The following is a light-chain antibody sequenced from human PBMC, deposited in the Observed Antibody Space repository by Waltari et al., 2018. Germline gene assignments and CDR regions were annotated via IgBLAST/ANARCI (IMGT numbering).Light chain of an antibody. CDR2: STS. V-gene: IGLV7-43*01. J-gene: IGLJ3*02. Sequence: QTVVTQEASLTVSPGGTVTLTFASRTAAVTSGNYSNWFQQKPGQAPRALIYSTSNKYSWPPARFSGSLLGGKVALTLSGAQPEDEAEYYCLLYYGGVWVFGGGTKLTVL. CDR1: TAAVTSGNY. CDR3: LLYYGGVWV.